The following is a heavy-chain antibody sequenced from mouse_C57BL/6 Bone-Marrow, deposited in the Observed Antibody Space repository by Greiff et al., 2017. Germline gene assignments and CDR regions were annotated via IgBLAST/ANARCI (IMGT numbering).Heavy chain of an antibody. V-gene: IGHV1-52*01. J-gene: IGHJ1*03. CDR2: IDPSDSET. D-gene: IGHD1-1*01. CDR3: ARDLYYGRRDWYFDV. CDR1: GYTFTSYW. Sequence: VQLQQPGAELVRPGSSVKLSCKASGYTFTSYWMHWVKQRPIQGLEWIGNIDPSDSETHYNQKFKDKATLTVDKSSSTAYMQLSSLTSEDSAGYYCARDLYYGRRDWYFDVWGTGTTVTVSS.